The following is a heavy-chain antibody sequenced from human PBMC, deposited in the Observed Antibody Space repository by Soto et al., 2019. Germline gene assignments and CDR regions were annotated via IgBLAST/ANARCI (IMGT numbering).Heavy chain of an antibody. V-gene: IGHV3-66*01. CDR1: GFTVSSNY. D-gene: IGHD5-12*01. J-gene: IGHJ6*03. CDR2: IYSGGST. CDR3: AREHVNIVATEYYYYYMDV. Sequence: GGSLRLSCAASGFTVSSNYMSWVRQAPGKGLEWVSVIYSGGSTYYADSVKGRFTISRDNSKNTLYLQMNSLRAEDTAVYYCAREHVNIVATEYYYYYMDVWGKGTTVTVSS.